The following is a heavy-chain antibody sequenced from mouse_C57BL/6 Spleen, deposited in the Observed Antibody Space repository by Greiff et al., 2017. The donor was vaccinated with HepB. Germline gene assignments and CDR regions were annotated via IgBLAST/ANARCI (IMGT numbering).Heavy chain of an antibody. J-gene: IGHJ2*01. CDR2: IYPGDGDT. CDR1: GYAFSSYW. D-gene: IGHD3-2*02. Sequence: VQGVESGAELVKPGASVKISCKASGYAFSSYWMNWVKQRPGKGLEWIGQIYPGDGDTNYNGKFKGKATLTADKSSSTAYMQLSSLASEDSAVYFCALQGDVDYWGQGTTLTVSS. V-gene: IGHV1-80*01. CDR3: ALQGDVDY.